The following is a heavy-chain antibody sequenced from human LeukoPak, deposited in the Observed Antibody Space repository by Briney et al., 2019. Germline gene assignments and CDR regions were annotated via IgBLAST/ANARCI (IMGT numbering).Heavy chain of an antibody. CDR1: GYTFTGYY. D-gene: IGHD3-9*01. CDR3: ARGDILTGYYLYYYGMDV. J-gene: IGHJ6*04. Sequence: ASMKVSCKASGYTFTGYYMHWVRQAPGQGLEWMGWINPNSGGTNYAQKFQGWVTMTRDTSISTAYMELSRLRSDDTAVYYCARGDILTGYYLYYYGMDVWGKGTTVTVSS. V-gene: IGHV1-2*04. CDR2: INPNSGGT.